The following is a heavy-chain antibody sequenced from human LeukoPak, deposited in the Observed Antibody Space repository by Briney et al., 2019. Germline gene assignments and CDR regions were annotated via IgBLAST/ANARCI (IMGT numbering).Heavy chain of an antibody. CDR3: ARDTGPRVIDGGYDGWFDP. CDR2: IYTSGST. D-gene: IGHD5-12*01. V-gene: IGHV4-4*07. J-gene: IGHJ5*02. CDR1: GGSISSYY. Sequence: PSETLSLTCTVSGGSISSYYWSWIRQPAGKGLEWIGRIYTSGSTNYNPSLKSRVTMSVDTSKNQFSLKLSSVTAADTAVYYCARDTGPRVIDGGYDGWFDPWGQGTLVTVSS.